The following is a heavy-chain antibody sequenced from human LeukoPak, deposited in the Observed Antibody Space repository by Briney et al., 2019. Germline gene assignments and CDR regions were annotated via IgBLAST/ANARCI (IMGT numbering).Heavy chain of an antibody. CDR1: GVSISSYY. CDR2: IYYSGST. J-gene: IGHJ4*02. Sequence: SETLSPTCTVSGVSISSYYWSWIRQPPGNGLEWIGYIYYSGSTSYNPSLKSRVTISVDTSKNQFSLKLSSVTAADTAVYYCARAHSSGRIYDSWGQGTLVTVSS. D-gene: IGHD6-25*01. CDR3: ARAHSSGRIYDS. V-gene: IGHV4-59*13.